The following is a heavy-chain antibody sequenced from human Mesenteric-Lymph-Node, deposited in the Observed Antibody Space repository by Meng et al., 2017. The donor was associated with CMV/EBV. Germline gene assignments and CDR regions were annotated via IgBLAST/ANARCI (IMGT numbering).Heavy chain of an antibody. V-gene: IGHV3-74*03. CDR1: GFTFRNYW. D-gene: IGHD3-10*01. CDR2: INADGSNT. Sequence: GGSLRLSCEASGFTFRNYWMHWVRQVPGKEPVWVSRINADGSNTMYSDSVKGRFTISRDNARSTLFLQMDSLRAEDTALYYCARWHGSGTFDYWGQGTLVTVSS. J-gene: IGHJ4*02. CDR3: ARWHGSGTFDY.